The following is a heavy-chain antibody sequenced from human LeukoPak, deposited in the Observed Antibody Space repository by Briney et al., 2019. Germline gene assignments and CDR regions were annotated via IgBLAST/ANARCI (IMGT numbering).Heavy chain of an antibody. CDR1: GGSFSGYY. Sequence: SETLSLTCAVYGGSFSGYYWSWIRQPPGKGLEWIGEINHSGSTNYNPSLKSRVTISVDTSKNQFSLKLASLTAADTAVYYCSREPRRGGWFDPWGQGILVIVSS. V-gene: IGHV4-34*01. J-gene: IGHJ5*02. CDR3: SREPRRGGWFDP. CDR2: INHSGST.